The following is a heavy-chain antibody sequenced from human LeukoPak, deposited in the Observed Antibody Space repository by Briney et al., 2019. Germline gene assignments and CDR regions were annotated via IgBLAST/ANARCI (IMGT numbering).Heavy chain of an antibody. J-gene: IGHJ4*02. V-gene: IGHV1-18*01. CDR2: ISAYNGNT. CDR1: GYTFTSYG. Sequence: ASVKVSCKASGYTFTSYGISWVRQAPGQGLEWMGWISAYNGNTNYAQKFQGRVTMTRDTSTSTVYMELSSLRSEDTAVYYCARDCGSGIKGVDYWGQGTLVAVSS. D-gene: IGHD3-10*01. CDR3: ARDCGSGIKGVDY.